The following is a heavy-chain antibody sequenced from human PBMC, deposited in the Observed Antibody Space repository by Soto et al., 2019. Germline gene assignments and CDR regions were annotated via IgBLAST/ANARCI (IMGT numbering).Heavy chain of an antibody. CDR2: IYPGDSDT. CDR1: EYRFNSYW. Sequence: GESLKISCKGSEYRFNSYWIGWVRQMPGKGLEWIGMIYPGDSDTTYSPSFEGQVTMSVDKSISTAYLQWSSLKASDSATYYCARQRSNGAYVYFPMDVWGQGTTVTVSS. J-gene: IGHJ6*02. V-gene: IGHV5-51*01. CDR3: ARQRSNGAYVYFPMDV. D-gene: IGHD3-16*01.